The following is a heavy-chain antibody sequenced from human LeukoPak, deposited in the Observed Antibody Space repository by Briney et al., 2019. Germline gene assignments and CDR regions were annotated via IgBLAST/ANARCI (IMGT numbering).Heavy chain of an antibody. J-gene: IGHJ4*02. Sequence: PSETLSLTCTASGGSISSYSWSWIRQPPGKGPEWIGYIYYSGSTNYNPSLKSRVTISVDTSKKQFSLKLSSVTAADTAVYYCAAQGRYSSGWRADYWGQGTLVTVSS. D-gene: IGHD6-19*01. V-gene: IGHV4-59*01. CDR3: AAQGRYSSGWRADY. CDR1: GGSISSYS. CDR2: IYYSGST.